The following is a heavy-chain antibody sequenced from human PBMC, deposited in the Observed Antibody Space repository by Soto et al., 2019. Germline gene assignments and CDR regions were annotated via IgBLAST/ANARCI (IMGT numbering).Heavy chain of an antibody. J-gene: IGHJ4*01. CDR3: AKDMDSSGYYYFDY. V-gene: IGHV3-43D*04. D-gene: IGHD3-22*01. CDR1: GFTFDDYA. CDR2: ISWDGGST. Sequence: EVQLVESGGVVVQPGGSLRLSCAASGFTFDDYAMHWVRQAPGKGLEWVSLISWDGGSTYYADSVKGRFTISRDNSKNSLYLQMNSLRAEDTALYYCAKDMDSSGYYYFDYWGQEPWSPSPQ.